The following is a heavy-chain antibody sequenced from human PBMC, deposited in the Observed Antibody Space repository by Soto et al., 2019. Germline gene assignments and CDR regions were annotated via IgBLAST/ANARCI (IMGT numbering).Heavy chain of an antibody. Sequence: GASVKVSCKASGYTFTGYYMHWVRQAPGQGLEWMGWINPNSGGTNYAQKFQGWVTMTRDTSISTAYMELSRLRSDDTAVYYCARSKGDCSSTSCYKGNWFDPWGQATLVTVSS. D-gene: IGHD2-2*02. J-gene: IGHJ5*02. CDR3: ARSKGDCSSTSCYKGNWFDP. CDR2: INPNSGGT. V-gene: IGHV1-2*04. CDR1: GYTFTGYY.